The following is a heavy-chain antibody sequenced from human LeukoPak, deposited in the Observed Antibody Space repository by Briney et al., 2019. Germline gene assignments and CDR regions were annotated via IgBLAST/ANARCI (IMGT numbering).Heavy chain of an antibody. V-gene: IGHV3-74*01. CDR2: ISPTGSTT. Sequence: GGSLRLSCTASGFSFSGHWMHWARRLPGKGLVWVSRISPTGSTTSYADSVKGLFTVSRDNAKNTLYLQVNNLRAEDTAVYYCARGPNSNWSGLDFWGQGTLLTVSS. D-gene: IGHD6-6*01. J-gene: IGHJ4*02. CDR3: ARGPNSNWSGLDF. CDR1: GFSFSGHW.